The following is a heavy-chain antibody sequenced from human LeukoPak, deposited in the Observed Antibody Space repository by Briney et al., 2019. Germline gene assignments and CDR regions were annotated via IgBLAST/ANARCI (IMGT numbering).Heavy chain of an antibody. CDR1: GDSISSSSSY. D-gene: IGHD3-10*01. CDR2: IYSSGST. Sequence: SETLSLTCSVSGDSISSSSSYWSWIRQPAGKGLEWIGRIYSSGSTNYNPSLKSRVTMSVDTSKNQFSLKVRSVTAADTAVYYCARDGYYWGQGTLVTVSS. V-gene: IGHV4-61*02. CDR3: ARDGYY. J-gene: IGHJ4*02.